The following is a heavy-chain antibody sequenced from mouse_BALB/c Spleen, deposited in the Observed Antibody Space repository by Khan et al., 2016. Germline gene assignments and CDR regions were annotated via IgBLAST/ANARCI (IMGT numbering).Heavy chain of an antibody. CDR2: IHYSGST. D-gene: IGHD3-1*01. CDR1: GHSITSHYS. V-gene: IGHV3-1*02. CDR3: AESSTGYGYYYDY. Sequence: EVQLQESGPDLVKPSQSVSLTCTVTGHSITSHYSWHWIRHFPGNKVEWMGYIHYSGSTDYNPSPKSRTSITRDTSKNQFFLQLNSVTSEDTATYFCAESSTGYGYYYDYWGQGTTLTVSS. J-gene: IGHJ2*01.